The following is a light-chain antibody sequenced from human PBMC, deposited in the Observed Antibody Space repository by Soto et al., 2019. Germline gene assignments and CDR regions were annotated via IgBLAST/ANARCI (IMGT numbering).Light chain of an antibody. CDR2: KAS. Sequence: DIQMTQSPSTLSASVGDRVTITCRACQSIRSWLAWYQQKPGKAPKLLIYKASDLESGVPSRFSGSGSGTEFTLTISSLQPDDFATYYCQQYNSYPWTFGQGTKVEIK. J-gene: IGKJ1*01. V-gene: IGKV1-5*03. CDR3: QQYNSYPWT. CDR1: QSIRSW.